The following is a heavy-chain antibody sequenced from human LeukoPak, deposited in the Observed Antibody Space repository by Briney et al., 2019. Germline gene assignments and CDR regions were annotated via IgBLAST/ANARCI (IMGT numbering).Heavy chain of an antibody. J-gene: IGHJ3*02. D-gene: IGHD3-22*01. V-gene: IGHV1-69*13. CDR1: GGTFSSYA. CDR3: ARTYYYDTQGAFDI. CDR2: IIPIFGTA. Sequence: VKVSCKASGGTFSSYAISWVRQAPGQGLEWMGRIIPIFGTANYAQKFQGRVTITTDESTSTAYMELCSLRSEDTAVYYCARTYYYDTQGAFDIWGQGKMVTVSS.